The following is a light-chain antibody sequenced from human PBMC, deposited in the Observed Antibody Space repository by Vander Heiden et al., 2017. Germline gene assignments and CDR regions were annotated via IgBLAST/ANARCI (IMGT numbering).Light chain of an antibody. V-gene: IGKV4-1*01. J-gene: IGKJ2*01. CDR2: WAS. CDR1: QSVLYSSNNKNY. Sequence: DIVMTQSPDSLAVSLGERATINRKSSQSVLYSSNNKNYLAWYQQKPGQPPKLLIYWASTREAGVPDRFSGSGYGIDFTLTISSRQAEYVAVYYCQLYESTLPYTFGQGTKLEIK. CDR3: QLYESTLPYT.